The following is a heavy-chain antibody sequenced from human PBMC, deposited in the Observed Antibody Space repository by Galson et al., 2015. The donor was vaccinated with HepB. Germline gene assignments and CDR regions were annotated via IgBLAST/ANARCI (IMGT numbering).Heavy chain of an antibody. Sequence: CAASGFTFSSYSMNWVRQAPGKGLEWVSSISSSSSYIYYADSVKGRFTISRDNAKNSLYLQMNSLRAEDTAVYYCARDYYDSSGYYQGTIDYWGQGTLVTVSS. CDR2: ISSSSSYI. V-gene: IGHV3-21*01. J-gene: IGHJ4*02. D-gene: IGHD3-22*01. CDR3: ARDYYDSSGYYQGTIDY. CDR1: GFTFSSYS.